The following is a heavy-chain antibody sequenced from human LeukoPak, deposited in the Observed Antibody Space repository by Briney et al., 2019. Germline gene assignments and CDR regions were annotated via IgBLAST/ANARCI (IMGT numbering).Heavy chain of an antibody. CDR2: IKQDGSEK. CDR1: GFTFSSYW. V-gene: IGHV3-7*01. D-gene: IGHD3-3*01. J-gene: IGHJ4*02. Sequence: PGGSLRLSCAACGFTFSSYWMSWVRQAPGKGLEWVANIKQDGSEKYYVDSVEGRFTISRDNAKNSLYLQMNSLRAEDTAVYYCARDWRGVAKYFDYWGQGTLVTVSS. CDR3: ARDWRGVAKYFDY.